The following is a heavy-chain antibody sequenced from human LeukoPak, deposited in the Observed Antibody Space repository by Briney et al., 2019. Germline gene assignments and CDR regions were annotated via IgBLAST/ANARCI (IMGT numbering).Heavy chain of an antibody. V-gene: IGHV3-33*01. CDR2: IWYDGSNK. CDR3: ARPRDYYDSSGSFGY. CDR1: GFTFSSYG. D-gene: IGHD3-22*01. J-gene: IGHJ4*02. Sequence: GRSLRLSCAASGFTFSSYGMHWVRQAPGKGLEGVAVIWYDGSNKYYADSVKGRFTISRDNSKNTLYLQMNSLRAEDTAVYYCARPRDYYDSSGSFGYWGQGTLVTVSS.